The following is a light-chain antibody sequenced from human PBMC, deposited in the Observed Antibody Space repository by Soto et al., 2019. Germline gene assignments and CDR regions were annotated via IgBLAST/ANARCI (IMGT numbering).Light chain of an antibody. Sequence: QSALTQPASVSGSPGQSITISCTGTSSDIGGYNYVSWYQQYPGKAPKLMIFGVSDRPSGVSNRFSGSKSGTTASLTISGLQAEDEAAYYCSSYKTSSTVVVFGGGTKVTVL. J-gene: IGLJ2*01. V-gene: IGLV2-14*01. CDR2: GVS. CDR1: SSDIGGYNY. CDR3: SSYKTSSTVVV.